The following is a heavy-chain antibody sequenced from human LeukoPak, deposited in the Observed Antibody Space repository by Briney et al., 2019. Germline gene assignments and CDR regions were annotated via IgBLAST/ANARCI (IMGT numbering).Heavy chain of an antibody. J-gene: IGHJ4*02. D-gene: IGHD4-17*01. CDR1: GFSFSSYG. CDR2: ISSRSSSI. CDR3: AREPTVTTSGY. Sequence: GGSLRLSCAASGFSFSSYGMNWVRQAPGKGLEWVSSISSRSSSIYYADPVRGRFTISRDDAKNSLYLQMNSLRAEDTAIYYCAREPTVTTSGYWGQGTLVTVSS. V-gene: IGHV3-21*01.